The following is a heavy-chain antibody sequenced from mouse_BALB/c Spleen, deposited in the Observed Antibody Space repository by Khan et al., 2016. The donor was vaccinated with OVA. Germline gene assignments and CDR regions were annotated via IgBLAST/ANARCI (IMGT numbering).Heavy chain of an antibody. D-gene: IGHD1-2*01. Sequence: QVRLQQSGAELARPGASVKLSCKASGYTFTDYYINWVKQRTGQGLEWIGEISPGSGDTYYNERFKGKATLTADKSSSTAYMQRSSLTSEASAVYFCARRNYFGYTFAYGGQGTLVTVSA. CDR1: GYTFTDYY. CDR3: ARRNYFGYTFAY. V-gene: IGHV1-77*01. J-gene: IGHJ3*01. CDR2: ISPGSGDT.